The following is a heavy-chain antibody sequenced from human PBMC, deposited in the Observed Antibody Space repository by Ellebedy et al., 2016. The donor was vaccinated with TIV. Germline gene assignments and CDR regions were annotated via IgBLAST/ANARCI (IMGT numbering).Heavy chain of an antibody. CDR2: IYSGGST. Sequence: PGGSLRLSCAASGLTVSSSYMGWVRQAPGKGLEWVSLIYSGGSTFYPDSLKDRFTVSRDSSKNSLYLHMNILRAEDTAVYYCARYFGYGYFDYWGQGTLVTVSS. V-gene: IGHV3-66*01. CDR3: ARYFGYGYFDY. CDR1: GLTVSSSY. J-gene: IGHJ4*02. D-gene: IGHD5-18*01.